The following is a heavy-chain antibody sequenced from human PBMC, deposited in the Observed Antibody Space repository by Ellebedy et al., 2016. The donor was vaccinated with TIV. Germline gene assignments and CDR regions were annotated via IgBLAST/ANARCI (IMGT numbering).Heavy chain of an antibody. CDR1: GFIFSGYA. D-gene: IGHD3-10*01. CDR3: ARLLGEMGYYYGMDV. CDR2: ISYDGSYK. V-gene: IGHV3-33*08. Sequence: GGSLRLSCAASGFIFSGYAMHWVRQAPGKGLEWVALISYDGSYKYHADSVKGRFTISRDNSKNTLYLQMNSLRVEDTTVYYCARLLGEMGYYYGMDVWGQGTTVTVSS. J-gene: IGHJ6*02.